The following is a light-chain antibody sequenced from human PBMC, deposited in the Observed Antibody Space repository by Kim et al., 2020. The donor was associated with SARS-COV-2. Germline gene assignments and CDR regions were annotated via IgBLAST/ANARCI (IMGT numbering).Light chain of an antibody. CDR3: CSYAGSYTEV. J-gene: IGLJ2*01. CDR2: DVS. CDR1: SSDVGGYNY. Sequence: GQSVTISCIGTSSDVGGYNYVSWYQQHPGKAPKLMIYDVSKRPSGVPDRFSGSKSGNTASLTISGLQGEDEADYYCCSYAGSYTEVFGGGTQLTVL. V-gene: IGLV2-11*01.